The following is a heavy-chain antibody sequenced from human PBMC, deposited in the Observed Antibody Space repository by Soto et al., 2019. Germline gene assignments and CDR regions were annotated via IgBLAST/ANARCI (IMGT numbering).Heavy chain of an antibody. J-gene: IGHJ3*02. CDR1: GGTFSSYT. CDR2: IIPILGIA. V-gene: IGHV1-69*02. D-gene: IGHD5-12*01. Sequence: AVKVSCKASGGTFSSYTISWVRQAPGQGLEWMGRIIPILGIANYAQKFQGRVTITADKSTSTAYMELSSLRSEDTAVYYCARPFSGYDDAFDIWGQGTMVTVSS. CDR3: ARPFSGYDDAFDI.